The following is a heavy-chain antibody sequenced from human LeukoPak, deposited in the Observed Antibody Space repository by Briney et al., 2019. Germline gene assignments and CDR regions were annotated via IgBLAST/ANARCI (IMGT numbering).Heavy chain of an antibody. V-gene: IGHV3-30*03. D-gene: IGHD3-22*01. CDR3: ARGVTYYYDSSGYFLDY. CDR1: GFTFSSYG. J-gene: IGHJ4*02. CDR2: ISYDGSNK. Sequence: GGSLRLSCAASGFTFSSYGMHWVRQAPGKGLEWVAVISYDGSNKYYADSVKGRFTISRDNSKNTLYLQMNSLRAEDTAVYYCARGVTYYYDSSGYFLDYWGQGTLVTVSS.